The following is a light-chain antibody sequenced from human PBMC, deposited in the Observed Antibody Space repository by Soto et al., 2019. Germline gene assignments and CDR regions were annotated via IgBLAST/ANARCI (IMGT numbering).Light chain of an antibody. V-gene: IGLV1-44*01. Sequence: QSVLTQPPSASGTPGQRVTISCSGSSSNIGVTTVTWYQQLPGMAPKLLIYSTDQRPSGVPDRFSGTKSGTSASLAISGLQSEDEADYYCAAWDDSLKGEVFGGGTKLTVL. CDR3: AAWDDSLKGEV. J-gene: IGLJ2*01. CDR2: STD. CDR1: SSNIGVTT.